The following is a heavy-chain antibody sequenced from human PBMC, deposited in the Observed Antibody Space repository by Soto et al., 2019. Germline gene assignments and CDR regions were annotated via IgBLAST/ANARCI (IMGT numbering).Heavy chain of an antibody. D-gene: IGHD2-2*01. Sequence: GSLRLSCNASGFTVSSTYMSWVRQAPGMGLEWVAVIESGGSTHYADSVKGRFTISRDNAKNSLYLQMNSLRAEDTAVYYCARDRKLLYQLSYGMDVWGQGTTVTVSS. V-gene: IGHV3-53*01. J-gene: IGHJ6*02. CDR2: IESGGST. CDR1: GFTVSSTY. CDR3: ARDRKLLYQLSYGMDV.